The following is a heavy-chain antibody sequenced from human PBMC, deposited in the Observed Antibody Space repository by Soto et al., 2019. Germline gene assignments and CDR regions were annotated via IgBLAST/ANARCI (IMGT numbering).Heavy chain of an antibody. CDR1: GFTFSSYG. D-gene: IGHD6-19*01. CDR2: IWYDGSNK. V-gene: IGHV3-33*01. Sequence: QVQLVQSGGGVVQPGRSLRLSCAASGFTFSSYGMHWVRHAPGKGLEWVAVIWYDGSNKYYADSVKGRFTISRDNSKNTLYLQMNSLRAEDTAVYYCARDRWVAGEPLNWFDPWGQGTLVTVSS. J-gene: IGHJ5*02. CDR3: ARDRWVAGEPLNWFDP.